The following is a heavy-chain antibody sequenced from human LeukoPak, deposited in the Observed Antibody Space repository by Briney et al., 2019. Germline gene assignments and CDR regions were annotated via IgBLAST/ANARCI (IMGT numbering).Heavy chain of an antibody. CDR3: ARTPPGPDYRC. V-gene: IGHV4-39*07. Sequence: SETLSLTCTVSGGSIRTSNYYWGWIRQPPGKGLELIGNIYHSGSTYYTPSLRSRVTMSVDTSKNQFSLKLNSVTAADTAVYYCARTPPGPDYRCWGQGILVTVSS. CDR2: IYHSGST. D-gene: IGHD1-14*01. J-gene: IGHJ4*02. CDR1: GGSIRTSNYY.